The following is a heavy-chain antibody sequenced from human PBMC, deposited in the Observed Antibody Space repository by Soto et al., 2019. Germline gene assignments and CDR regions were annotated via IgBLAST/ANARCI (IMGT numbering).Heavy chain of an antibody. CDR3: AHSDYGDFCPLH. V-gene: IGHV3-30*03. Sequence: QVQLVESGGGVVQPGRSLRLSCAASGFTFSSYGMHWVRQAPGKGLEWVAVISYDGSNKYYADSVKGRFTISRDNSKNKLYLQMNSLRAEDTAVYYCAHSDYGDFCPLHWGKGTLVTVSS. J-gene: IGHJ4*02. CDR1: GFTFSSYG. D-gene: IGHD4-17*01. CDR2: ISYDGSNK.